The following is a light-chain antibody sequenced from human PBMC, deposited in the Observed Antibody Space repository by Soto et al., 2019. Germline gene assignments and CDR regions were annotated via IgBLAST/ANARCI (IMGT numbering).Light chain of an antibody. CDR2: GAS. V-gene: IGKV3-20*01. CDR1: QSVSSSY. J-gene: IGKJ1*01. Sequence: EIGLTQSPGTLSLSPGERATLSCRASQSVSSSYLAWYQQKPGQAPRLLIYGASSRATGIPARFSGSGSGTDFTLTISRLEPEDFAVYYCQQYGSSPRKFGKGTKVEIK. CDR3: QQYGSSPRK.